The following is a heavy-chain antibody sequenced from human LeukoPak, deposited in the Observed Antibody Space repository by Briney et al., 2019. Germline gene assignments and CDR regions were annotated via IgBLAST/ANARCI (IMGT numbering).Heavy chain of an antibody. CDR3: ARDGLYCTNGVCSSDI. CDR1: GYTFTSYG. J-gene: IGHJ3*02. V-gene: IGHV1-46*01. D-gene: IGHD2-8*01. CDR2: INPSSGGT. Sequence: GASVKVSCKASGYTFTSYGISWVRQAPGQGLEWMGKINPSSGGTGYAQKFQGRVTMTRDTSTSTVYKELTSLRSEDTAVYYCARDGLYCTNGVCSSDIWGQGTLVTVSS.